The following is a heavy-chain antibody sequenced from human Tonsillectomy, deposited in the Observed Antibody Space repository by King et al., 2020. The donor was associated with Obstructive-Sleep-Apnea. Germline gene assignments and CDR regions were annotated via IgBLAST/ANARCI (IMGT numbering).Heavy chain of an antibody. CDR3: ARAYSGSYLGLVDY. J-gene: IGHJ4*02. Sequence: FTLKESGPTLVKPTQTLTLTCTFSGFSLSTSGVGVGWIRQPPGKALEWLALIYWYDDKRYSPSLKSRLTITKDTSKNQVVLTMTNMDPVDTATYYCARAYSGSYLGLVDYWGQGTLVTVSS. D-gene: IGHD1-26*01. CDR2: IYWYDDK. CDR1: GFSLSTSGVG. V-gene: IGHV2-5*01.